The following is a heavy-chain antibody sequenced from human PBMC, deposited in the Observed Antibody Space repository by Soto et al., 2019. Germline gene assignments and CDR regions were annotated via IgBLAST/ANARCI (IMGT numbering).Heavy chain of an antibody. CDR1: GFTFSGSA. CDR3: TIHAVQYCGGDCYLLPYFDL. CDR2: IRSKANNYAT. J-gene: IGHJ2*01. Sequence: EVQLVESGGGLVQPGGSLKLSCAASGFTFSGSAVHWVRQASGKGLEWVGRIRSKANNYATVYAAPVKGRFTISRDDSKNTAYLQMNSLKTEDTAVYYCTIHAVQYCGGDCYLLPYFDLWGLGTLVTVSS. V-gene: IGHV3-73*02. D-gene: IGHD2-21*02.